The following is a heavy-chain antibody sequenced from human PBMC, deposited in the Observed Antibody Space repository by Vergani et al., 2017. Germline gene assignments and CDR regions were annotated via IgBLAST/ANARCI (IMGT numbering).Heavy chain of an antibody. CDR3: ARSRPYCTSGSCPAI. D-gene: IGHD2-15*01. V-gene: IGHV4-61*02. J-gene: IGHJ4*02. Sequence: QVKLQESVPGLLKPSQTLSLTCTLSGESIRSGSHYWSWIRQPAGKGPEWIGHIHTGGSTDLNPSFKSRVSISVDTSKSQFSLKLNSVTVADTAVYYCARSRPYCTSGSCPAIWGQGTLVTVSS. CDR2: IHTGGST. CDR1: GESIRSGSHY.